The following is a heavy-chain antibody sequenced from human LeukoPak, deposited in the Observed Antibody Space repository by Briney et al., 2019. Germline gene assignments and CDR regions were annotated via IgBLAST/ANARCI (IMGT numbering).Heavy chain of an antibody. V-gene: IGHV3-53*01. J-gene: IGHJ4*02. Sequence: GGSLRLSCVASGFTVSSKYMSWVRQAPGKGLEWVSIIYSDGTSYYADSVKGRFTVSRDNSRNTLYLQMNSLRAEDTAVYYCAKDLRTAGYCSGGSCRDRITAFDYWGQGTLVTVSS. CDR3: AKDLRTAGYCSGGSCRDRITAFDY. CDR1: GFTVSSKY. CDR2: IYSDGTS. D-gene: IGHD2-15*01.